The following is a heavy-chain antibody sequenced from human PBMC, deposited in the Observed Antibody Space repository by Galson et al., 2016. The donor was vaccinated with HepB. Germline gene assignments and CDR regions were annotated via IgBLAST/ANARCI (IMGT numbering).Heavy chain of an antibody. Sequence: ETLSLTCTVSGYSISGASYYWGWIRQTPGKGLEWIGSVFYTGTTYYNAPLRSRVAIFVDTSKNEFSLRLTSVTAADTAVYYCVRHRSNWFGEGDFWGQGTQVIVSS. V-gene: IGHV4-39*01. CDR3: VRHRSNWFGEGDF. CDR1: GYSISGASYY. CDR2: VFYTGTT. J-gene: IGHJ4*02. D-gene: IGHD3-10*01.